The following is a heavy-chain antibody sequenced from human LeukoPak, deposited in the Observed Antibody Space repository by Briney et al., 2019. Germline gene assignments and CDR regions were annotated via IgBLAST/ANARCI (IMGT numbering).Heavy chain of an antibody. J-gene: IGHJ4*02. CDR2: ISAGGDLT. CDR1: GFTFSSYG. CDR3: AKGLISSATYFSYFDY. D-gene: IGHD1-26*01. V-gene: IGHV3-23*01. Sequence: GGSLRLSCAASGFTFSSYGMSWVRQAPGKGLEWVAAISAGGDLTNYADSVKGRFTISRDSSKNMLYVQMNSLRAEDTAIYYCAKGLISSATYFSYFDYWGQGTLVTVPS.